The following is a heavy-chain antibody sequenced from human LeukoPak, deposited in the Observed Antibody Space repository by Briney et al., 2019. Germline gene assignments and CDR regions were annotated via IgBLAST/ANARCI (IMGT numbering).Heavy chain of an antibody. V-gene: IGHV4-34*01. CDR1: DGSLSGYF. Sequence: SETLSLTCGVYDGSLSGYFWSWIRQSPGKGLEWIGEINHGGNTNYNPSLKSRVTMSVDTSKKQFSLKLSSVTAADTAVYYCASRRYNYGQYYYYYYMDVWGEGTTVTVSS. D-gene: IGHD5-18*01. J-gene: IGHJ6*03. CDR2: INHGGNT. CDR3: ASRRYNYGQYYYYYYMDV.